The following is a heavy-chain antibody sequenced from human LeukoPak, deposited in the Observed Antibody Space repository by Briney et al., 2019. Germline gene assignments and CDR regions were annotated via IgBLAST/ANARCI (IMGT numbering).Heavy chain of an antibody. J-gene: IGHJ6*02. V-gene: IGHV4-31*03. CDR1: GGSISSGGYY. CDR2: IYYSGST. Sequence: SETLSLTCTVSGGSISSGGYYWSWIRQHPGKGLEWIGYIYYSGSTYYNPSLKSRVTISVDTSKNQFSLKLSSVTAADTAVYYCARDRIVVPAAAVYYGTDVWGQGTTVTVSS. CDR3: ARDRIVVPAAAVYYGTDV. D-gene: IGHD2-2*01.